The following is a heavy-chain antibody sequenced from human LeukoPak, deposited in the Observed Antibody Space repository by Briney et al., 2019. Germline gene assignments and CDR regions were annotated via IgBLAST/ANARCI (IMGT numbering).Heavy chain of an antibody. V-gene: IGHV4-39*07. D-gene: IGHD2-15*01. CDR2: IYYSGST. J-gene: IGHJ6*03. CDR1: GGSISSSSYY. Sequence: SESLSLACTVSGGSISSSSYYWGWIRQPPGKGLEWIGSIYYSGSTYYNPSLKSRVTISVDTSKNQFSLKLSSVTAAVTAFYYCARGGGWEVAAIGFYHYNHMDVWGKGTTVTVSS. CDR3: ARGGGWEVAAIGFYHYNHMDV.